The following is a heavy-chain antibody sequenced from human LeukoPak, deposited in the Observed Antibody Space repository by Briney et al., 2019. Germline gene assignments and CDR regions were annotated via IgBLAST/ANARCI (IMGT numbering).Heavy chain of an antibody. CDR1: GYTFTGYY. D-gene: IGHD5-18*01. CDR2: INPNSGGT. CDR3: ARARLSKDGIQLWLDY. J-gene: IGHJ4*02. Sequence: ASVKVSCRASGYTFTGYYMHWVRQAPGQGLEWMGWINPNSGGTNYAQKFQGWVTMTRDTSISTAYMKLSRLRSDDTAVYYCARARLSKDGIQLWLDYWGQGTLVTVSS. V-gene: IGHV1-2*04.